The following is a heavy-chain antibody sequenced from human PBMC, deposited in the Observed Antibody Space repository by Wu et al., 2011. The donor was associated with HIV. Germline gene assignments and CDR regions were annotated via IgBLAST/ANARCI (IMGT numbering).Heavy chain of an antibody. CDR2: INGYNGNS. CDR3: ASVRCHVDHCYFPLLGTAFDI. V-gene: IGHV1-18*01. J-gene: IGHJ3*02. CDR1: GRGFPTSI. Sequence: KASGRGFPTSIVTWVRQAPGQGLEWLGWINGYNGNSRYSKNFQDRVSMSTDSATTTAYMELRSLKSDDTAVYYCASVRCHVDHCYFPLLGTAFDIWGQGTMVTVSS. D-gene: IGHD2-15*01.